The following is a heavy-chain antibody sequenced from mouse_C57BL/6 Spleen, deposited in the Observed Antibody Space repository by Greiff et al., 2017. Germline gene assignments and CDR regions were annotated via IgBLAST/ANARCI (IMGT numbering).Heavy chain of an antibody. Sequence: VQLVESGAELVRPGASVTLSCKASGYTFTDYEMHWVKQTPVHGLEWIGAIDPETGGTAYNQKFKGKAILTADKSSSTAYMELRSLTSEDSAVYYCTRPPHYYGSSYHYFDYWGQGTTLTVSS. CDR2: IDPETGGT. CDR3: TRPPHYYGSSYHYFDY. D-gene: IGHD1-1*01. CDR1: GYTFTDYE. J-gene: IGHJ2*01. V-gene: IGHV1-15*01.